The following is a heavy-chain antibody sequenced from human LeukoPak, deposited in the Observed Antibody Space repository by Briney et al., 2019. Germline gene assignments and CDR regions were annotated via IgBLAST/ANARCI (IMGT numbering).Heavy chain of an antibody. J-gene: IGHJ5*02. CDR3: ATRGTYIS. CDR1: GFTFSTYA. D-gene: IGHD1-26*01. V-gene: IGHV3-23*01. CDR2: FSGNGGAT. Sequence: PGGSLRLSCAASGFTFSTYAMSWVRQAPGKGPEWGSSFSGNGGATYYADSVKGRFTISRDNSKDTLYLQMTSLRVEDTAVYYCATRGTYISWGPGTLVTVSS.